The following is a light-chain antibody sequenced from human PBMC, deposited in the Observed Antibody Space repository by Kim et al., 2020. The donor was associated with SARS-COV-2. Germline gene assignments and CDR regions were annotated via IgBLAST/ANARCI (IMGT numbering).Light chain of an antibody. CDR3: QQFHNYPYT. V-gene: IGKV1-9*01. CDR2: EVS. Sequence: SAPVAATVTTPCPPSQAISTYVAWYQQHPRQAPKLLIYEVSTLRSGLPSTFSGSRSGSVFTLPISSLQPEDFATYSCQQFHNYPYTFGQGPKLEI. CDR1: QAISTY. J-gene: IGKJ2*01.